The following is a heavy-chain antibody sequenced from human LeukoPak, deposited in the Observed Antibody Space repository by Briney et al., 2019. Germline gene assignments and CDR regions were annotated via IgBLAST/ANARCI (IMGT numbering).Heavy chain of an antibody. Sequence: PGGSVRLSCAASGFTFSSYAMSWVRQAPGKGLEWVSAISGSGGSTYYADSVKGRFTISRDNSKNTLYLQMNRLRAEDTAVYDCAKDRASRITIFGVVAPYFDYWGQGTLVTVSS. CDR2: ISGSGGST. V-gene: IGHV3-23*01. CDR3: AKDRASRITIFGVVAPYFDY. CDR1: GFTFSSYA. J-gene: IGHJ4*02. D-gene: IGHD3-3*01.